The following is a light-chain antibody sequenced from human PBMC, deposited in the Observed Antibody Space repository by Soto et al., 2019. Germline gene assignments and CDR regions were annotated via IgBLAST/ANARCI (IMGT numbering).Light chain of an antibody. CDR3: QQSYSSRP. Sequence: DIQMTQSPSSLSASVGDRVTITCRASQSISSYLNWYQQKPGKAPKLLIYTASSLQSGVPSRFSGSGSGTDFTFTISSLQPEDFATYYCQQSYSSRPFGQGTKVEIK. V-gene: IGKV1-39*01. CDR2: TAS. CDR1: QSISSY. J-gene: IGKJ1*01.